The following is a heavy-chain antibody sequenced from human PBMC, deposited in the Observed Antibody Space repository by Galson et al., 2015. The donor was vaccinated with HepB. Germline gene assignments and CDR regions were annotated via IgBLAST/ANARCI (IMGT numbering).Heavy chain of an antibody. V-gene: IGHV1-69*13. CDR2: IIPIFGTA. CDR3: ASVPLPSNRITMVQGVIISD. CDR1: GGTFSSYA. Sequence: SVKVSCKASGGTFSSYAISWVRQAPGQGLEWMGGIIPIFGTANYAQKFQGRVTITADESTSTAYMELSSLRSEDTAVYYCASVPLPSNRITMVQGVIISDWGQGTLVTVSS. D-gene: IGHD3-10*01. J-gene: IGHJ4*02.